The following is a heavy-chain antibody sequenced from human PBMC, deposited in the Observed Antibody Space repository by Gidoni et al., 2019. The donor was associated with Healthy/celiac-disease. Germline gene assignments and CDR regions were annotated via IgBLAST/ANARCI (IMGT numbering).Heavy chain of an antibody. CDR3: ARGQSPFDY. Sequence: QVQLQESGPGLVKPSETLSLTCTVSGGSISSYYWSWIRQPPGKGLEWIGYIYYSGSTNYNPSLKSRVTISVDTSKNQFSLKLSSVTAADTAVYYCARGQSPFDYWGQGTLVTVSS. J-gene: IGHJ4*02. CDR2: IYYSGST. V-gene: IGHV4-59*01. CDR1: GGSISSYY.